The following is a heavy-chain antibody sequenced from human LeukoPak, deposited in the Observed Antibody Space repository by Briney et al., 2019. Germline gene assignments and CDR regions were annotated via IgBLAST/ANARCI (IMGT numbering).Heavy chain of an antibody. V-gene: IGHV3-7*01. Sequence: GGSLRLSCAASGFTFSSYYMSWVRQAPGKGLEWVANIKQDGSEKYYVDSVKGRFTISRDNAKNSLYLQMNSLRAEDTAVYYCARDRPSVGAGDYWGQGTLVTVSS. J-gene: IGHJ4*02. CDR3: ARDRPSVGAGDY. CDR2: IKQDGSEK. D-gene: IGHD1-26*01. CDR1: GFTFSSYY.